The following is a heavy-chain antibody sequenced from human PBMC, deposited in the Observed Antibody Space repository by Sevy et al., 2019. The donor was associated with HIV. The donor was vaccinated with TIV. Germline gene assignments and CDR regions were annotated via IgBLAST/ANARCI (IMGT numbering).Heavy chain of an antibody. D-gene: IGHD5-12*01. CDR1: GFTFSSYS. CDR3: ARAGTSGRDGYNYVDY. CDR2: ISSSSSYI. V-gene: IGHV3-21*01. Sequence: GGSLRLSCAASGFTFSSYSMNWVRQAPGKGLEWVSSISSSSSYIYYADSVKGRFTISRDNAKNSLYLQMNSLRAEETAVYYCARAGTSGRDGYNYVDYWGQGTLVTVSS. J-gene: IGHJ4*02.